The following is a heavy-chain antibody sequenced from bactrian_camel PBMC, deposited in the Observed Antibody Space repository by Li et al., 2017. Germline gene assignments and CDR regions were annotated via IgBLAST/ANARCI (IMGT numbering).Heavy chain of an antibody. CDR1: GHSRGSNC. Sequence: QLVESGGGSVQAGGSLRLSCVVSGHSRGSNCVGWNRLPPGRAPAEREGIAAIRRSGGETWYAASVKGRFTVSKDSAKNILTLRMSSLKPEDTAVYYCAATRNFLLSDPPGGCNSQRWGYWGQGTQVTVS. CDR2: IRRSGGET. V-gene: IGHV3S55*01. D-gene: IGHD1*01. J-gene: IGHJ6*01. CDR3: AATRNFLLSDPPGGCNSQRWGY.